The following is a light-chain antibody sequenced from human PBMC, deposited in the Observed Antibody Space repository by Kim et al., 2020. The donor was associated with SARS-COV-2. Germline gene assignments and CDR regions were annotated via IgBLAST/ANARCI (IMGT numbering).Light chain of an antibody. J-gene: IGKJ2*01. CDR1: QSISSEF. Sequence: EIVLTQSPGTLALSPGERATLSCRASQSISSEFLAWYQQISGQPPRLLMFGASNRAAGIPDRFGGGGSGTDFTLTITRLEPADSAVYYCQQYTTSPPAYTFGQGTKLEI. CDR2: GAS. V-gene: IGKV3-20*01. CDR3: QQYTTSPPAYT.